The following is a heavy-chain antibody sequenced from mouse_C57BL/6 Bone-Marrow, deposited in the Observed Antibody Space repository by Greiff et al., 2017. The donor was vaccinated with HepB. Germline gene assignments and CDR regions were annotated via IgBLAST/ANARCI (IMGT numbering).Heavy chain of an antibody. CDR1: GNSFTDYN. J-gene: IGHJ4*01. V-gene: IGHV1-39*01. CDR3: ARSGYYGSNYAMDY. CDR2: INPNYGTT. D-gene: IGHD1-1*01. Sequence: VQLQQSGPELVKPGASVKISCKASGNSFTDYNMNWVKQSNGKSLEWIGVINPNYGTTSYNQKFKGKATLTVDQSSSTAYMQLNSLTSEDSAVYYSARSGYYGSNYAMDYWGQGTSVTVSS.